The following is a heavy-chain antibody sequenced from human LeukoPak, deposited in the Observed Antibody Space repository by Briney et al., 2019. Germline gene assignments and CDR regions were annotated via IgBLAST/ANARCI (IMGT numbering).Heavy chain of an antibody. CDR1: GFTFSSHS. Sequence: GGSLRLSCAASGFTFSSHSMNWVRQAPGKGLEWVSYISSSSSTIYYADSVKGRFTISRDNAKNSLYLQMNSLRAEDTAVYYCARGVSQWGFNYYFDYWGQGTLVTVSS. J-gene: IGHJ4*02. D-gene: IGHD1-26*01. CDR3: ARGVSQWGFNYYFDY. CDR2: ISSSSSTI. V-gene: IGHV3-48*01.